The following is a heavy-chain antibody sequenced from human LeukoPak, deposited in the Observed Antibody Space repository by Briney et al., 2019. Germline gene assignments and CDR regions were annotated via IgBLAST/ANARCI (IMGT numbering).Heavy chain of an antibody. J-gene: IGHJ4*02. V-gene: IGHV3-23*01. D-gene: IGHD3-22*01. CDR1: GFTFSSYG. CDR2: ISCSGGST. Sequence: GGSLRLSCAASGFTFSSYGMSWVRQPPGKGLEWVSAISCSGGSTYYADSVKGRFTISRDNSKNTLYLQMNSLRAEDTAVYYCAKDSGYTGYYFDYWGQGTLVTVSS. CDR3: AKDSGYTGYYFDY.